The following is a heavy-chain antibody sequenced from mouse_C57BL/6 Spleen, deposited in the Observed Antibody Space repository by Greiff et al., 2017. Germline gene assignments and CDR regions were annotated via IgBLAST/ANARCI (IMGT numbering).Heavy chain of an antibody. Sequence: QVQLQQSGAELVRPGASVTLSCKASGYTFTDYEMHWVKQTPVHGLEWIGAIDPETGGTAYNQKFKGKAILTADKSSSTAYMELRSLTSGDSAVYYYRGYKDPPLSMDYWGQGTTVTVSS. CDR2: IDPETGGT. V-gene: IGHV1-15*01. D-gene: IGHD1-3*01. CDR1: GYTFTDYE. CDR3: RGYKDPPLSMDY. J-gene: IGHJ4*01.